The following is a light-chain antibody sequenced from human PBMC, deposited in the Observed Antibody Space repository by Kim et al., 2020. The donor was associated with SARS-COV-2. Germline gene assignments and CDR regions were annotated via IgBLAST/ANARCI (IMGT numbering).Light chain of an antibody. Sequence: SASGGDRVTSICRASQSINTWLAWYQQKPGKAPKLLIYDASSLQSGVPSRISGRGSGTEVTLTISSLQPDDFATYYCQQYKTYWTFGQGTKVDIK. V-gene: IGKV1-5*02. CDR3: QQYKTYWT. CDR1: QSINTW. CDR2: DAS. J-gene: IGKJ1*01.